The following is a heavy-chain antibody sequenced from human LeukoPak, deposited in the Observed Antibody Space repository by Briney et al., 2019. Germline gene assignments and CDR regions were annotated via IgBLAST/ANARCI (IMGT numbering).Heavy chain of an antibody. J-gene: IGHJ3*02. D-gene: IGHD1-26*01. CDR1: GFTFKSYG. V-gene: IGHV3-30*18. Sequence: PGRSLRLSCVASGFTFKSYGMHWVRQAPGKGLEWVAVISYDGSNKYYADSVKGRFTISRDNSKNTLYLQMNSLRAEDTAVYYCAKDENSGSYLDAFDIWGQGTMVTVSS. CDR3: AKDENSGSYLDAFDI. CDR2: ISYDGSNK.